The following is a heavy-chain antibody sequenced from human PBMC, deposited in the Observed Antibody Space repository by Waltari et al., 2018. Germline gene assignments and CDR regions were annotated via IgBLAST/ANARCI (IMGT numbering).Heavy chain of an antibody. D-gene: IGHD3-9*01. Sequence: QLQLPESGPGLVKPSEPLSLTCIVSGGYTSSIRYYGGWIRQPPGKGLEWIGSMYYSGSTYYNPSLRTRVTIALDTSKNQFALELSSATAADTAVYYCARRRDILTGYYYFDYWGQGTLVTVSS. J-gene: IGHJ4*02. CDR3: ARRRDILTGYYYFDY. CDR1: GGYTSSIRYY. CDR2: MYYSGST. V-gene: IGHV4-39*07.